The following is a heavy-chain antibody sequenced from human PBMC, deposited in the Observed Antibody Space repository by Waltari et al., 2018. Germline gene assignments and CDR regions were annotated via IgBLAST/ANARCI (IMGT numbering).Heavy chain of an antibody. D-gene: IGHD2-15*01. V-gene: IGHV1-8*02. CDR1: GYTFTSYD. J-gene: IGHJ4*02. CDR2: RNASSGNT. CDR3: ARGGLVDGGPDY. Sequence: QVQLVQSGAEVKKPGASVKVSCKASGYTFTSYDINWVRQATGQGLEWMGWRNASSGNTRDAQEYQGRVTMTRNTAISTAYMELSSLRSEDTAVYYCARGGLVDGGPDYWGQGTLVTVSS.